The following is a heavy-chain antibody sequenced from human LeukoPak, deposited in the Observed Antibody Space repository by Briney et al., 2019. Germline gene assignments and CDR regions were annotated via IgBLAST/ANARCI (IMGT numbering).Heavy chain of an antibody. D-gene: IGHD3-3*01. CDR3: AAQVTIFGVVIDWFDP. CDR1: GGSISSGSYY. CDR2: IYTSGST. Sequence: SETLSLTCTVSGGSISSGSYYWSWIRQPAGKGLEWIGRIYTSGSTNYNPSLKSRVTISVDTSKNQFSLKLSSVTAADTAVYYCAAQVTIFGVVIDWFDPWGQGTLVTVSS. J-gene: IGHJ5*02. V-gene: IGHV4-61*02.